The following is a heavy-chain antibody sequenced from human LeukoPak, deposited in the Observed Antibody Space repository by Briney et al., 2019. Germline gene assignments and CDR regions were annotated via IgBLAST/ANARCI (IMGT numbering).Heavy chain of an antibody. D-gene: IGHD3-10*01. Sequence: GGSLRLSCAASGFTFSSYAMSWVRQAPGKGLEWVSSISSSSSYIYYADSVKGRFTISRDDAKNSLYLQMNSLRAEDTAVYYCARGDGVWFYYFDYWGQGTLVTVSS. CDR2: ISSSSSYI. J-gene: IGHJ4*02. CDR1: GFTFSSYA. V-gene: IGHV3-21*01. CDR3: ARGDGVWFYYFDY.